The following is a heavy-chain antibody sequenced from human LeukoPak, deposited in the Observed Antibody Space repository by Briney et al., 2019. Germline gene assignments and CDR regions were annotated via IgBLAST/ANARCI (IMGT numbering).Heavy chain of an antibody. CDR1: GFTFSSYG. Sequence: GGPLRLSCAASGFTFSSYGMHWVRQAPGMGLEWVAMISYAGSNTQYADSVKGRFTISRDTSKNTLYLQMNSLRPEDTAVYYCAKDLYGSGWYNYFDPWGQGTLVTVSS. J-gene: IGHJ5*02. CDR2: ISYAGSNT. V-gene: IGHV3-30*18. D-gene: IGHD6-19*01. CDR3: AKDLYGSGWYNYFDP.